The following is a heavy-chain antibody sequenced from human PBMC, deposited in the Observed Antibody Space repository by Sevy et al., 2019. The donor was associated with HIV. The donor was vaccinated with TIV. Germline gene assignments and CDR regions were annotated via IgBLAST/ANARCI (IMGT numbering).Heavy chain of an antibody. D-gene: IGHD3-22*01. CDR3: ARSYYHSSGYYYLLGDHAFDI. CDR2: ISAYNGNT. Sequence: ASVKVSCKASGYTFTSYGISWVRQAPGQGLEWMGWISAYNGNTNYAQKLQGRVTMTTDTSTSTAYMELRSLRSDDTAVYYCARSYYHSSGYYYLLGDHAFDIWGQGTMVTVSS. V-gene: IGHV1-18*04. CDR1: GYTFTSYG. J-gene: IGHJ3*02.